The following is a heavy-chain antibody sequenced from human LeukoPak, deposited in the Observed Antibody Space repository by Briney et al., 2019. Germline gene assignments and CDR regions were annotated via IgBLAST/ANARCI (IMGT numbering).Heavy chain of an antibody. Sequence: GGSLRLSCAASGFTFSTYAMSWVRHAPGKGLEWVSVISGSGDSTYYADSVKGRFTISRDNSKNTLYLQMNSLRVEDTAVYYCAKSLGGSCYSALSYWGQGTLVTVSS. CDR2: ISGSGDST. CDR1: GFTFSTYA. D-gene: IGHD2-15*01. V-gene: IGHV3-23*01. J-gene: IGHJ4*02. CDR3: AKSLGGSCYSALSY.